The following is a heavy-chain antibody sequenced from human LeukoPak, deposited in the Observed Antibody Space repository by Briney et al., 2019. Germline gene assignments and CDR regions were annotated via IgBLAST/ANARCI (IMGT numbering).Heavy chain of an antibody. J-gene: IGHJ4*02. Sequence: PSESLSLTCAVYGGSFSGYYWSWIRQPPGKGLEWIGEINHSGSTNYKPSLKTRVTISVDTSKNQFSLKLSSVTAADTAVYYCARSPGYYDSSGYLQDDWGQGTLVTVSS. CDR3: ARSPGYYDSSGYLQDD. CDR1: GGSFSGYY. V-gene: IGHV4-34*01. D-gene: IGHD3-22*01. CDR2: INHSGST.